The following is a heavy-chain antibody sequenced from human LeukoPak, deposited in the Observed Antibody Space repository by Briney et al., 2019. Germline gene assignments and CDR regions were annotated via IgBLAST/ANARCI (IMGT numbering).Heavy chain of an antibody. CDR3: AKGGVVVSPQYYFDY. CDR1: GFTFSNYA. CDR2: ISGSGSST. Sequence: LPGGSLRLSCAGSGFTFSNYAMSWVRQAPGKGLEWVSAISGSGSSTYYTDSVKGRFTISRDNSKNTLYLQMNSLRAEDTAIYYCAKGGVVVSPQYYFDYWGQGTLVTVSS. D-gene: IGHD3-22*01. V-gene: IGHV3-23*01. J-gene: IGHJ4*02.